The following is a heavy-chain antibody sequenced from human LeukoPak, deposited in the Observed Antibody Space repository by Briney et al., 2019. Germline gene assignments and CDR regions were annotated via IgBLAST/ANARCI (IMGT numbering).Heavy chain of an antibody. CDR1: GGSFSGYY. V-gene: IGHV4-34*01. D-gene: IGHD5-24*01. Sequence: PSETLSLTCAVYGGSFSGYYWSWLRQPPGKGLEWIGEINHSGSTNYNPSLKSPVTISLDTSKNQFSLKLRPVTAADTAVYYCVGDGYNSRDYWGQGTLVTVSS. CDR3: VGDGYNSRDY. CDR2: INHSGST. J-gene: IGHJ4*02.